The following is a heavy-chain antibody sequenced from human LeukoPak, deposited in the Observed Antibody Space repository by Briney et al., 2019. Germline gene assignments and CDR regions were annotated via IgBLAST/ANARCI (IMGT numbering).Heavy chain of an antibody. CDR2: IYYSGST. CDR1: GGSTSSYY. D-gene: IGHD2-15*01. CDR3: ARRPSGYCSGGSCYDYPFDY. J-gene: IGHJ4*02. Sequence: SETLSLTCTVSGGSTSSYYWSWIRQPPGKGLEWIGYIYYSGSTNYNPSLKSRVTISVDTSKNQFSLKLSSVTAADTAVYYCARRPSGYCSGGSCYDYPFDYWGQGTLVTVSS. V-gene: IGHV4-59*08.